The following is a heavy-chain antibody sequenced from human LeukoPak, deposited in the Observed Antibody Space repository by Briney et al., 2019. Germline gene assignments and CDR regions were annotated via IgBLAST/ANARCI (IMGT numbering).Heavy chain of an antibody. CDR3: ARNVGDYVWGSYRYGYYYFDY. V-gene: IGHV3-48*02. J-gene: IGHJ4*02. CDR1: GFTFSSYS. D-gene: IGHD3-16*02. Sequence: GGSLRLSCAASGFTFSSYSMNWVRQAPGKGLEWVSYISSSSSTIYYADSVKGRFTISRDNAKNSLYLQMNSLRDEDTAVYYCARNVGDYVWGSYRYGYYYFDYWGQGTLVTVSS. CDR2: ISSSSSTI.